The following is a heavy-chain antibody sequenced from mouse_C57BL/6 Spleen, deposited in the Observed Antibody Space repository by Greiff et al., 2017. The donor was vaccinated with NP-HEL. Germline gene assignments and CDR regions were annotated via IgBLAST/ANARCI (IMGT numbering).Heavy chain of an antibody. V-gene: IGHV1-26*01. Sequence: VQLQQSGPELVKPGTSVKISCKASGYTFIDYYMNWVKQSHGKSLEWIGDINPNNGGTSYNQKFKGKATLTVDKSSSTAYMELRSLTSEDSAVYYCASWDYAMDYWGQGTSVTVSS. CDR3: ASWDYAMDY. J-gene: IGHJ4*01. D-gene: IGHD4-1*01. CDR2: INPNNGGT. CDR1: GYTFIDYY.